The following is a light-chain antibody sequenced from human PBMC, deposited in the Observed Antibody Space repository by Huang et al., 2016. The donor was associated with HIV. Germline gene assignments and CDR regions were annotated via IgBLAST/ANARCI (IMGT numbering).Light chain of an antibody. CDR2: FGF. Sequence: DIVMTQSPLSLPVTPGEPASISCRSSQSLLHSNGYNYLDWYLQKPGQSPQLLIFFGFNRASGVPDRFSGSGSGTDFTLKISRVEAEDVGVYYCMQALQTTWTFGQGTKVEIK. J-gene: IGKJ1*01. CDR3: MQALQTTWT. CDR1: QSLLHSNGYNY. V-gene: IGKV2-28*01.